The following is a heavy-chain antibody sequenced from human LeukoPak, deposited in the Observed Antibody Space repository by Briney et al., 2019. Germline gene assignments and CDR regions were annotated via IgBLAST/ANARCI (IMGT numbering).Heavy chain of an antibody. CDR1: GFTFSSYA. CDR3: AREDYSSSWYVGTPNWFDP. Sequence: GGSLRLSCAASGFTFSSYAMSWVRQAPGQGLEWMGGIIPIFGTANYAQKFQGRVTITADESTSTAYMELSSLRSEDTAVYYCAREDYSSSWYVGTPNWFDPWGQGTLVTVSS. CDR2: IIPIFGTA. D-gene: IGHD6-13*01. J-gene: IGHJ5*02. V-gene: IGHV1-69*01.